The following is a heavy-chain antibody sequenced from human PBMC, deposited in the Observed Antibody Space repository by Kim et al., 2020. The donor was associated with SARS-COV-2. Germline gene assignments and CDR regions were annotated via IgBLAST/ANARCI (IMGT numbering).Heavy chain of an antibody. Sequence: SETLSLTCTVSGGSISSGGYYWSWIRQHPGKGLEWIGYIYYSGSTYYNPSLKSRVTISVDTSKNQFSLKLSSVTAADTAVYYCASEVRVAPPYYFDYWGQGTLVTVSS. CDR3: ASEVRVAPPYYFDY. CDR1: GGSISSGGYY. D-gene: IGHD5-12*01. J-gene: IGHJ4*02. CDR2: IYYSGST. V-gene: IGHV4-31*03.